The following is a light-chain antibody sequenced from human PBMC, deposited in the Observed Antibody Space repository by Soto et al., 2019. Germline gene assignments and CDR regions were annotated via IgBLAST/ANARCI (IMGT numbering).Light chain of an antibody. CDR1: SSNIGNNY. CDR3: GTWDSSLSAVL. CDR2: EDN. Sequence: QSVLTQPPSVSAAPGQKVTISCSGTSSNIGNNYVFWYQQLPRTAPKLVIYEDNKRPSEIPDRFSGSKSGTSATLDITGLQTGDEADYYCGTWDSSLSAVLFGGGTMLTVL. J-gene: IGLJ2*01. V-gene: IGLV1-51*02.